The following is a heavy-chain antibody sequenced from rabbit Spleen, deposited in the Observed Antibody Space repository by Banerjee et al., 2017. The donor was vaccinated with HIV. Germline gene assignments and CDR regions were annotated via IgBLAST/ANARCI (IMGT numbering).Heavy chain of an antibody. D-gene: IGHD6-1*01. CDR1: GFTLSSYW. CDR2: IKIDGGTI. Sequence: QEQLVESGGGLVKPGASLTLTCTASGFTLSSYWMYWVRQAPGKGLEWIACIKIDGGTIWYASWVNGRFTISKTSSTTVTLQMTSLTAADTATYFCARGAYIDGYGGYPLKLWGPGTLSPS. CDR3: ARGAYIDGYGGYPLKL. V-gene: IGHV1S45*01. J-gene: IGHJ6*01.